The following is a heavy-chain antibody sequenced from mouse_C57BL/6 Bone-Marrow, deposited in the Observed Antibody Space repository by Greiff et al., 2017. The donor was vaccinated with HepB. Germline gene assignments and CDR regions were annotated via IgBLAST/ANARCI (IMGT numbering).Heavy chain of an antibody. CDR1: GYAFSSSW. CDR2: IYPGDGDT. D-gene: IGHD3-3*01. CDR3: ARQRAPRGFAY. Sequence: QVQLQQSGPELVKPGASVKISCKASGYAFSSSWMNWVKQRPGKGLEWIGRIYPGDGDTNYNGKFKGKATLTADKSSSTAYMQLSSLTSEDSAVYFCARQRAPRGFAYWGQGTLVTVSA. J-gene: IGHJ3*01. V-gene: IGHV1-82*01.